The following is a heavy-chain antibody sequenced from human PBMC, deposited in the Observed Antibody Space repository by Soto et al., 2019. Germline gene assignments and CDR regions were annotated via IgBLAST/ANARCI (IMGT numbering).Heavy chain of an antibody. CDR1: GGSIRSYY. CDR2: IYYSGST. V-gene: IGHV4-59*01. D-gene: IGHD5-18*01. CDR3: ARDSYNFDD. J-gene: IGHJ4*02. Sequence: PSETLSLTCTVSGGSIRSYYWSWIRQPPGKGLEWIGYIYYSGSTDYNPSLKSRVTISVDTSKNQFPLKLRSVTAADTAVYYCARDSYNFDDWGQGILVTVSS.